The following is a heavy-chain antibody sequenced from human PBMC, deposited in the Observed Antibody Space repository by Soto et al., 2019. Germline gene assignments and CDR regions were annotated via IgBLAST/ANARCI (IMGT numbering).Heavy chain of an antibody. J-gene: IGHJ5*02. CDR1: GGSISSYY. Sequence: SSGTLSLTCTVSGGSISSYYWSWIRQPPGKGLEWIGYIYYSGSTNYNPSLKSRVTISVDTSKNQFSLKLSSVTAADTAVYYCARRRVLRYNWFDPWGQGTLVTVSS. D-gene: IGHD3-9*01. CDR2: IYYSGST. V-gene: IGHV4-59*01. CDR3: ARRRVLRYNWFDP.